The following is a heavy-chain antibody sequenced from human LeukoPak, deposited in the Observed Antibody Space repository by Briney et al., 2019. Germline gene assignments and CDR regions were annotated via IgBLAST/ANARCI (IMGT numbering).Heavy chain of an antibody. Sequence: ASVKVSCKVSGYNFPGYYMHWVRQAPGQGLEWMGWINPTSGGTSYAQKFQGRVTMTRDTSISTAYMELSSLRSDDTAVYYCARSRLGYCSGGACYASDYRGQGTLVTVSS. V-gene: IGHV1-2*02. CDR3: ARSRLGYCSGGACYASDY. CDR2: INPTSGGT. CDR1: GYNFPGYY. J-gene: IGHJ4*02. D-gene: IGHD2-15*01.